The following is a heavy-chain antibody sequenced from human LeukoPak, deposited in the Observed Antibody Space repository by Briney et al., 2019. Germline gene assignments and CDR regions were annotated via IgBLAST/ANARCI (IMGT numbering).Heavy chain of an antibody. D-gene: IGHD3-3*01. J-gene: IGHJ4*02. CDR1: GGSISSSSYY. CDR2: IYYSGST. V-gene: IGHV4-39*01. Sequence: PSETLSLTCTVSGGSISSSSYYWGWIRQPPGKGLEWIGSIYYSGSTYYNPSLKSRVTISVDTSKNQFSLKLSSVTAADTAVYYCASQVSYDFWSGLTEYYFDYWGQGTLVTVSS. CDR3: ASQVSYDFWSGLTEYYFDY.